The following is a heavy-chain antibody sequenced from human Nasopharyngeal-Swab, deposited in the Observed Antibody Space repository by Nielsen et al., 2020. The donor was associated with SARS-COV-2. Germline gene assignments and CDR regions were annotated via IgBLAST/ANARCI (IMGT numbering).Heavy chain of an antibody. CDR3: ARGHRGRYFDWLFFDY. D-gene: IGHD3-9*01. Sequence: GGSLRLSCAASGFALNNFVMQWIRQAPGKGLEWVAVVPSDGSKGQYADSVKGRFTISRDNAKNSLYLQMNSLRAEDTAVYYCARGHRGRYFDWLFFDYWGQGTLVTVSS. J-gene: IGHJ4*02. V-gene: IGHV3-30-3*01. CDR2: VPSDGSKG. CDR1: GFALNNFV.